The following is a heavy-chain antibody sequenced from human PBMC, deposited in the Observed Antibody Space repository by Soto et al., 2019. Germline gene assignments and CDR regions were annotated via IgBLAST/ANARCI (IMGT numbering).Heavy chain of an antibody. J-gene: IGHJ6*02. Sequence: EVQLVESGGGLVQPGGSLRLSCAASGFTFSNYDMHWVRQVTGKGLEWVSGITTAGGTYYPGSVKGRFTISREKAKNSLYLQMNSLSAGDTAVYYCARELHGGSYGMDVWGQGTTVTVSS. CDR2: ITTAGGT. CDR3: ARELHGGSYGMDV. V-gene: IGHV3-13*01. CDR1: GFTFSNYD.